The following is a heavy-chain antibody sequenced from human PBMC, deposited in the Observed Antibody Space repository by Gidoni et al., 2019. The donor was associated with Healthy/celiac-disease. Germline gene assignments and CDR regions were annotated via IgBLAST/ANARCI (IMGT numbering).Heavy chain of an antibody. CDR2: ISGSGGST. V-gene: IGHV3-23*01. D-gene: IGHD2-21*02. CDR3: AKGGSSTATGYYYYGMDV. CDR1: GFTFSSYA. Sequence: EVQLLESGGGLVQPGGSLRLSCAASGFTFSSYAMSWVRQAPGKGLEWVSAISGSGGSTYYADSVKGRFTISRDNSKNTLYLQMNSLRAEDTAVYYCAKGGSSTATGYYYYGMDVWGQGTTVTVSS. J-gene: IGHJ6*02.